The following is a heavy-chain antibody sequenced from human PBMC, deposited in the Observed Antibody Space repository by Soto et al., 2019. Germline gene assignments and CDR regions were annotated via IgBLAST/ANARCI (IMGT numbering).Heavy chain of an antibody. CDR1: GFIFDDYA. Sequence: EVQLVESGGGLVQPGRSLRLSCAASGFIFDDYAMHWVRQAPGKGLEWVSAISGSGGSTYYADSVKGRFTISRDNSKNTLYLQMNSLRAEDTAVYYCANWASGWGRSPSYYFDYWGQGTLVTVSS. V-gene: IGHV3-23*04. CDR3: ANWASGWGRSPSYYFDY. D-gene: IGHD3-16*01. CDR2: ISGSGGST. J-gene: IGHJ4*02.